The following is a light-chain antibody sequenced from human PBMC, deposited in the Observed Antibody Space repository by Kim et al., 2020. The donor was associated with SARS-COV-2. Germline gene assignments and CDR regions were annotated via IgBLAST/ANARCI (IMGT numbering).Light chain of an antibody. CDR2: GAS. V-gene: IGKV3-20*01. Sequence: SPGERDTLSCRASQSVSSSYLAGYQQKPGQAPRLLIYGASSRATGIPDRFSGSGSGTDFTLTISRLEPEDFAVYYCQQYGSSPLTFGGGTKVDIK. J-gene: IGKJ4*01. CDR1: QSVSSSY. CDR3: QQYGSSPLT.